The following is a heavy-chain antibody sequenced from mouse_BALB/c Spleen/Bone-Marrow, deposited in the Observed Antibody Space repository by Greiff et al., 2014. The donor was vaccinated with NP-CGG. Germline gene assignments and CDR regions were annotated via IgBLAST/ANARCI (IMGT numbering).Heavy chain of an antibody. V-gene: IGHV1-69*02. CDR1: GYTFTSYW. J-gene: IGHJ4*01. CDR2: IYPSDSST. D-gene: IGHD1-1*01. Sequence: QVQLQQSGAELVRPGASVKLSCRASGYTFTSYWINWVKQRPGQGLEWIGNIYPSDSSTNYNQRFKDKATLTVDKSSSTAYMQLSSPTSEDSAVYYCTRYGNSHYYAMDYWGQGTSVTASS. CDR3: TRYGNSHYYAMDY.